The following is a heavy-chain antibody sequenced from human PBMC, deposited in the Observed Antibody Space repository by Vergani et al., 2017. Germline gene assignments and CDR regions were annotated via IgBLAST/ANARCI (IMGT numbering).Heavy chain of an antibody. CDR2: ISSSGGST. CDR3: AKATYYYDSSGYYFDY. Sequence: EVQLVESGGGLVKPGGSLRLSCAASGFTFSSYSMNWVRQDPGKGLEWVSSISSSGGSTYYADSVKGRFTISRDNSKNTLYLQMNSLRAEDTAVYYCAKATYYYDSSGYYFDYWGQGTLVTVSS. V-gene: IGHV3-23*04. J-gene: IGHJ4*02. D-gene: IGHD3-22*01. CDR1: GFTFSSYS.